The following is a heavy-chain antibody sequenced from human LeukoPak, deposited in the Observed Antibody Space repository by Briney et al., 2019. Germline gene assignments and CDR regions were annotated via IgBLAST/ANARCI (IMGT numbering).Heavy chain of an antibody. CDR3: ARERGYSYGSGYYYYGMDV. CDR2: IIPIFGTA. J-gene: IGHJ6*02. Sequence: SVKVSCKASGGTFSSYAISWVRQAPGQGLEWMGGIIPIFGTANYAQKFQGRVTITADESTSTAYMELSSLRSEDTAVYYCARERGYSYGSGYYYYGMDVWGQGTTVTVSS. D-gene: IGHD5-18*01. CDR1: GGTFSSYA. V-gene: IGHV1-69*13.